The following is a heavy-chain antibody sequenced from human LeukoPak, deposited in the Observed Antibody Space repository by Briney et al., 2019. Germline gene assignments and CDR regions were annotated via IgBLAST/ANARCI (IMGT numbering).Heavy chain of an antibody. CDR2: IHHSGST. Sequence: QPSETLSLTCTVSGGSITSGTFYWGRTRQPPGKGLEWIGTIHHSGSTSYNPSLQSRVTISVDTSNNQFSLRLSSVTAADTAVYYCARAGILSTGDYFDPWGQGTLVTVSS. CDR3: ARAGILSTGDYFDP. CDR1: GGSITSGTFY. D-gene: IGHD5/OR15-5a*01. J-gene: IGHJ5*02. V-gene: IGHV4-39*07.